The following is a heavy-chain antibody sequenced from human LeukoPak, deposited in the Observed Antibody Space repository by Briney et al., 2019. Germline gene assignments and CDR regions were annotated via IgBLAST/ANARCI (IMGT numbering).Heavy chain of an antibody. CDR3: ARRPQFRGYSKDAFDI. J-gene: IGHJ3*02. Sequence: SETLSLTCTVSGGSISSYYWSWIRQPAGKGLEWIGRIYTSGSTNYNPSLKSRVTMSVDTSKNQFSLKLSSVTAADTAVYYCARRPQFRGYSKDAFDIWGQGTMVTVSS. V-gene: IGHV4-4*07. D-gene: IGHD3-22*01. CDR2: IYTSGST. CDR1: GGSISSYY.